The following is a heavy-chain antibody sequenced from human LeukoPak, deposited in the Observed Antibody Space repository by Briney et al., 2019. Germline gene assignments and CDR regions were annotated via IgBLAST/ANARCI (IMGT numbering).Heavy chain of an antibody. D-gene: IGHD6-13*01. Sequence: SETLSLTCAVSGDSVNSGAYSWSWIRQPPGKGLEWIGYFYHSGSTYYNPSLKSRVTISVDRSKNQFSLKLESVTAADTGAYYCASVPAAAHRGYFDYWGQGTLVTVSS. V-gene: IGHV4-30-2*01. CDR1: GDSVNSGAYS. CDR2: FYHSGST. CDR3: ASVPAAAHRGYFDY. J-gene: IGHJ4*02.